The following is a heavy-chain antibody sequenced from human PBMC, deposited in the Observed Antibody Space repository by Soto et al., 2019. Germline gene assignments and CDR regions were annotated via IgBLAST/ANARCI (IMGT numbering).Heavy chain of an antibody. CDR2: ISYDGSNK. V-gene: IGHV3-30*03. J-gene: IGHJ6*02. CDR1: GFIFSGYG. CDR3: AISLRYCSGGSCFSSYYYGMDV. D-gene: IGHD2-15*01. Sequence: PGGSLRLSCAASGFIFSGYGMHWVRQAPGKGLEWVAVISYDGSNKYYADSVKGRFTISRDNSKNTLYLQMNSLRAEDTAVYYCAISLRYCSGGSCFSSYYYGMDVWGQGTTVTV.